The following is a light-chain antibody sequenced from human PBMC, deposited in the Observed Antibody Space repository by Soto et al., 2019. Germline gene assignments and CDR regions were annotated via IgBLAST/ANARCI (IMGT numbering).Light chain of an antibody. Sequence: QSVLTQSPSASASLGASVTLTCTLSSGHSNDAIAWHQQQSEKGTRPLMKLNSDGSHPQGDRIPDRGSGSSSGAARYLTSSHLQYEDEAYYYCHTWGSGIGVFGGGTKLTVL. J-gene: IGLJ2*01. CDR1: SGHSNDA. CDR3: HTWGSGIGV. CDR2: LNSDGSH. V-gene: IGLV4-69*01.